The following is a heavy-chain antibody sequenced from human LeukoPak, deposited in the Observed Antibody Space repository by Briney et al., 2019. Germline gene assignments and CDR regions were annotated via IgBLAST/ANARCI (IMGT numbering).Heavy chain of an antibody. J-gene: IGHJ4*02. Sequence: SETLSLTCIVSGGSISVSGYYWGWIRQPPGKGLEWIGSIFYTGSTYYNPSLKSRVTISVAMSKNQFSLRLSSVTAADTAVYYCARLSGYSYGYTAYWGQGTLVTVSS. D-gene: IGHD5-18*01. CDR3: ARLSGYSYGYTAY. CDR2: IFYTGST. V-gene: IGHV4-39*01. CDR1: GGSISVSGYY.